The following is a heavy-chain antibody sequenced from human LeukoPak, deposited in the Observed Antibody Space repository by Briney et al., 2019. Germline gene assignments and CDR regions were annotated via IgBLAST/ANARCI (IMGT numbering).Heavy chain of an antibody. CDR2: IKRKTDGETT. CDR3: TTDPAAGLDY. Sequence: GGSLRLSCAASGFTFSNAWMSWVRQAPGKGLEWVGRIKRKTDGETTDYAAPVKGRFTISRDDSKNTLYLQMNSLKTEDTAVYYCTTDPAAGLDYWGQGTLVTVSS. V-gene: IGHV3-15*01. D-gene: IGHD6-13*01. J-gene: IGHJ4*02. CDR1: GFTFSNAW.